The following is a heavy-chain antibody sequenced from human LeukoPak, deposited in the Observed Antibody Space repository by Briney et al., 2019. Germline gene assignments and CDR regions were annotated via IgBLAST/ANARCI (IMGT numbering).Heavy chain of an antibody. D-gene: IGHD3-10*01. V-gene: IGHV4-59*08. CDR1: GDSISSNS. J-gene: IGHJ4*02. CDR3: ARRYYGSGSYYIDY. Sequence: PSETLSLTCTVSGDSISSNSWSWIRQPPGKGLEWIGYIYYSGSTNYNPSLKSRVTISVDTSKNQFSLKLSSVTAADTAVYYCARRYYGSGSYYIDYWGQGTLVTVSS. CDR2: IYYSGST.